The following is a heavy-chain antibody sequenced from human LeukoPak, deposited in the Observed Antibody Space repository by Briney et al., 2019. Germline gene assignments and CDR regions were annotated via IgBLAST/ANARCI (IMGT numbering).Heavy chain of an antibody. J-gene: IGHJ3*02. CDR1: GGSISRYY. D-gene: IGHD5-12*01. CDR3: ARDIVATNGGAFDI. Sequence: SETLSLTCTVSGGSISRYYWNWVRQPPGKGLGWIGYIFYNESINYNPSLKSRVTISVDTSKNHFSLKLNSVTAADTAVYYCARDIVATNGGAFDIWGQGTMVTVSS. V-gene: IGHV4-59*01. CDR2: IFYNESI.